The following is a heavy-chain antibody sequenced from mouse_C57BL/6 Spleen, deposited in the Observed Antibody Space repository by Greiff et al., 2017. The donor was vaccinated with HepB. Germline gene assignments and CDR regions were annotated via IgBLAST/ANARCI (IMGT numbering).Heavy chain of an antibody. D-gene: IGHD2-2*01. Sequence: VQLKESGGGLVQPGGSLKLSCAASGFTFSDYYMYWVRQTPEKRLEWVAYISNGGGSTYYPDTVKGRFTISRDNAKNTLYLQMSRLKSEDTAMYYCARCGYDESMDYWGQGTSVTVSS. J-gene: IGHJ4*01. CDR3: ARCGYDESMDY. CDR2: ISNGGGST. V-gene: IGHV5-12*01. CDR1: GFTFSDYY.